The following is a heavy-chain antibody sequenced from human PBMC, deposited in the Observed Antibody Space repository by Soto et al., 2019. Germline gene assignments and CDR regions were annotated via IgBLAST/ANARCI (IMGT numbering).Heavy chain of an antibody. CDR3: APKCGVDCHSVFFY. V-gene: IGHV3-23*01. J-gene: IGHJ4*02. CDR1: GFTFSNYA. D-gene: IGHD2-21*02. Sequence: EVQLLESGGGLVQPGGSLRLSCAASGFTFSNYAMSWVRQAPGKGLEWVSGISGGGGSSYYADSVKGRFTISRDNSKNTLYLQMNSLRAEDTAVYYCAPKCGVDCHSVFFYWGQGTLVIVSS. CDR2: ISGGGGSS.